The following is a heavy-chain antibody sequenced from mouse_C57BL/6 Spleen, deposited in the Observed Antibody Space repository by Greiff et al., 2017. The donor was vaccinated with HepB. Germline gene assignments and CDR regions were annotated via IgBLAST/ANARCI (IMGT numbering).Heavy chain of an antibody. Sequence: VQLQQSGPELVKPGASVKISCKASGYTFTDYYMNWVKQSHGKSLEWIGDINPNNGGTSYNQKFKGKATLTVDKSSSTAYMELRSLTSEDSAVYYCARRSNSDAMDCWGQGTSVTVSS. CDR1: GYTFTDYY. V-gene: IGHV1-26*01. J-gene: IGHJ4*01. CDR2: INPNNGGT. D-gene: IGHD2-5*01. CDR3: ARRSNSDAMDC.